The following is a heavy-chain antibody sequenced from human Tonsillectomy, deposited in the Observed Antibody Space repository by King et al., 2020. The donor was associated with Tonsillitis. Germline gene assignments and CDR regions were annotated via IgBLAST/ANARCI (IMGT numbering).Heavy chain of an antibody. D-gene: IGHD3-16*01. CDR3: ARVGLPYSFEY. V-gene: IGHV3-74*01. J-gene: IGHJ4*02. CDR1: GCTFSRYW. Sequence: VQLVESGGGLVQPGGSLRLSCAASGCTFSRYWMHWVRQDPGKGLMWVSRINSDGSDTSYADSVKGRFTISRDNAKNTLYLQMNSLRAEDTAVYYCARVGLPYSFEYWGQGTLVTVYS. CDR2: INSDGSDT.